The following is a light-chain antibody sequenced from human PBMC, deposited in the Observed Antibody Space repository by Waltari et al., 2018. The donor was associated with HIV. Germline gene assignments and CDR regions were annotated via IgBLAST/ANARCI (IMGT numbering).Light chain of an antibody. J-gene: IGLJ2*01. CDR1: ISDVGGYHY. V-gene: IGLV2-8*01. CDR3: SSYAGRIYVV. Sequence: QSALTQPPSASGPPGQSVTISCPGTISDVGGYHYVSWYQQPHGKTPQLMIYEVSKRPSGVPDRFFGSKSCNTASLTVSGLQAEDEADYYCSSYAGRIYVVFGGGTKLTVL. CDR2: EVS.